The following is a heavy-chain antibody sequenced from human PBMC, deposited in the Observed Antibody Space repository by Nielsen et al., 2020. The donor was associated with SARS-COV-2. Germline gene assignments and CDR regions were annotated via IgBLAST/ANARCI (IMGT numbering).Heavy chain of an antibody. V-gene: IGHV1-69*13. D-gene: IGHD3-10*01. Sequence: SVKVSCRASGGTFSSYAISWVRQAPGQGLEWMGGIIPFFGTPNYAQKFQGRVTITADESTSIAYMELSSLRSEDTAVYYCARCQYGSGSYPLTYYYYDMDVWGQGTTVTVSS. CDR3: ARCQYGSGSYPLTYYYYDMDV. CDR1: GGTFSSYA. J-gene: IGHJ6*02. CDR2: IIPFFGTP.